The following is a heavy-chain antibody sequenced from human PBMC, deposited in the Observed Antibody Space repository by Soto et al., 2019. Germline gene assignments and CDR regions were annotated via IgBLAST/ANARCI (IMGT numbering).Heavy chain of an antibody. CDR3: ARRSSNGGYFDY. V-gene: IGHV4-39*01. Sequence: PSETLSLTCTFSGDSISSSKYYWGWIRQPPGKGLEWIGSIYYSGSTYYNPSLKSRVTISVDTSKNQFSLKLSSVTAADTAVYYCARRSSNGGYFDYWGQGTLVTVPS. CDR2: IYYSGST. J-gene: IGHJ4*02. CDR1: GDSISSSKYY. D-gene: IGHD2-2*01.